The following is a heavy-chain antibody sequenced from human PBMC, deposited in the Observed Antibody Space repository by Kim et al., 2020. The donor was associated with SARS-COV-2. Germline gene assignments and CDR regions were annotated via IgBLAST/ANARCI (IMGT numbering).Heavy chain of an antibody. CDR3: AIIGGGGPDYGGNSGYYYYYGMDV. CDR2: IWYDGSNK. CDR1: GFTFSSYG. D-gene: IGHD4-17*01. J-gene: IGHJ6*02. Sequence: GGSLRLSCAASGFTFSSYGMHWVRQAPGKGLEWVAVIWYDGSNKYYADSVKGRFTISRDNSKNTLYLQMNSLRAEDTAVYYCAIIGGGGPDYGGNSGYYYYYGMDVWGQGTTVTVSS. V-gene: IGHV3-33*01.